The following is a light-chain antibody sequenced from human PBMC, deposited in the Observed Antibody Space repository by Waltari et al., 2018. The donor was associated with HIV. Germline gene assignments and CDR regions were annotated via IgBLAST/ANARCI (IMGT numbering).Light chain of an antibody. CDR1: KLGNKY. J-gene: IGLJ1*01. V-gene: IGLV3-1*01. CDR2: SDA. Sequence: YDLTQPPSVSVSPGQTATITCSGDKLGNKYVSWYRQRPGQSPVLVIYSDAKRPSGIPVRFSGSNSGSTATLTISGTQAMDEGDYYCQAWDTTTAVFGTGTRVTVL. CDR3: QAWDTTTAV.